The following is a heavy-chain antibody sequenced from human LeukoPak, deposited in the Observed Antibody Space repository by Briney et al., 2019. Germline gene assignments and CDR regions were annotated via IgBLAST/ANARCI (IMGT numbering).Heavy chain of an antibody. CDR2: VNPNSGNT. CDR3: AREGGTYYDFWSGYSDYYYYGMDV. Sequence: ASVKVSCKASGYTFTSYDINWVRQATGQGLEWMGWVNPNSGNTGYAQKFQGRVTMTRNTSISTAYMELSSLRSEDTAVYYCAREGGTYYDFWSGYSDYYYYGMDVWGQGTTVTVSS. D-gene: IGHD3-3*01. J-gene: IGHJ6*02. V-gene: IGHV1-8*01. CDR1: GYTFTSYD.